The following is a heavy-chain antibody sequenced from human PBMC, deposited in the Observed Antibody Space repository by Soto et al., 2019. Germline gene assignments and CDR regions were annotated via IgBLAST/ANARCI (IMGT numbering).Heavy chain of an antibody. J-gene: IGHJ5*02. CDR3: ARDRRGSSWWGNWFDP. V-gene: IGHV4-59*01. CDR1: GGSISSYY. CDR2: ISYGGST. Sequence: SETLSLTCTVSGGSISSYYWSWIRQPPGKGLEWIGYISYGGSTDYNPSLKSRVTMSVDTSNNQFSLKLSSVTAADTAVYYCARDRRGSSWWGNWFDPWGQGTLVTVSS. D-gene: IGHD6-13*01.